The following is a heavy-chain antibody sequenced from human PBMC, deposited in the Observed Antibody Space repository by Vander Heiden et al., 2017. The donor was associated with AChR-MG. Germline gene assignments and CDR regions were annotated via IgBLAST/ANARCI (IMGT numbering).Heavy chain of an antibody. CDR1: GYSFTGYW. Sequence: EVQLVQSGAEVKKPGESLKISCKGSGYSFTGYWIGWVRQMPGKGLEGMGIIYPGDSDTRYSPSFQGQVTISADKSISTAYLQWSSLKASDTAMYYCARHIGSGSYYSLIDYWGQGTLVTVSS. CDR2: IYPGDSDT. CDR3: ARHIGSGSYYSLIDY. J-gene: IGHJ4*02. V-gene: IGHV5-51*01. D-gene: IGHD3-10*01.